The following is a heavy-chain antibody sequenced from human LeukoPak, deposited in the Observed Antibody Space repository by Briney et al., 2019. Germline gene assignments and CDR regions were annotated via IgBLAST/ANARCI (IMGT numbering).Heavy chain of an antibody. Sequence: GRSLRLSCAASGFTFDDYAMHWVRQAPGKGLEWVSGISWNSGSIGYADPVKGRFTISRDNAKNSLYLQMNSLRAEDMALYYCAKDFRQDPLDAFDIWGQGTMVTVSS. J-gene: IGHJ3*02. CDR3: AKDFRQDPLDAFDI. CDR1: GFTFDDYA. V-gene: IGHV3-9*03. CDR2: ISWNSGSI.